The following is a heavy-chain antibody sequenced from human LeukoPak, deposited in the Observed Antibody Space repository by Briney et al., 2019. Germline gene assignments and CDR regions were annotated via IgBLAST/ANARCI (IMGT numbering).Heavy chain of an antibody. V-gene: IGHV3-64D*06. Sequence: GGSLRLSCSASGFTFSSYAMHWVRQAPGKGLEYVSAISSNGGSTYYADSVKGRFTISRDNSKNTLYLQMSSLRAEDTAVYYCVKDLGYYYGSGSYLDCWGQGTLVTVSS. J-gene: IGHJ4*02. CDR3: VKDLGYYYGSGSYLDC. CDR2: ISSNGGST. CDR1: GFTFSSYA. D-gene: IGHD3-10*01.